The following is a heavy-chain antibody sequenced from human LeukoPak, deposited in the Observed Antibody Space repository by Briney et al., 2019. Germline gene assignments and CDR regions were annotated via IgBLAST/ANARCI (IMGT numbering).Heavy chain of an antibody. J-gene: IGHJ4*02. D-gene: IGHD3-22*01. V-gene: IGHV1-18*01. Sequence: ASVKVSCKASGYTFTSYGISGVRQAPGQGLEWMVWISAYNGNTNYAQKLHSSVIMTTETSTSTAYMELRSLRSDDTAVYYCARRTLSGYYLEYDYWGQGTLVTVSS. CDR3: ARRTLSGYYLEYDY. CDR2: ISAYNGNT. CDR1: GYTFTSYG.